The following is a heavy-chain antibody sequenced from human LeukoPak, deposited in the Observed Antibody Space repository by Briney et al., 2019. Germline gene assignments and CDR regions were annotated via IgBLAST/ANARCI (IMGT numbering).Heavy chain of an antibody. CDR1: GFTFSSYA. CDR2: ISGSGGST. J-gene: IGHJ4*02. Sequence: GASLRLSCAASGFTFSSYAMSWVRQAPGKGLEWVSAISGSGGSTYYADSEKGRFTISSDNSKNTLYLQMNSLRAEDTAVYYCAKVNKKMADLDYWGQGTLVTVSS. V-gene: IGHV3-23*01. CDR3: AKVNKKMADLDY. D-gene: IGHD5-24*01.